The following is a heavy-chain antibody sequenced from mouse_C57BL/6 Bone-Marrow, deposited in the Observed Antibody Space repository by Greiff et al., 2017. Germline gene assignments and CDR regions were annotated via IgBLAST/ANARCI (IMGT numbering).Heavy chain of an antibody. V-gene: IGHV1-63*01. Sequence: QVQLQQSGAELVRPGTSVKMSCKASGYTFTNYWIGWAKQRPGHGLEWIGDIYPGGGYTNYNEKFKGKGTLTADKSSSTAYMQFSSLTSEDSAIYYCARLEPYYFDYWGQGTTLTVSS. CDR1: GYTFTNYW. CDR2: IYPGGGYT. CDR3: ARLEPYYFDY. J-gene: IGHJ2*01.